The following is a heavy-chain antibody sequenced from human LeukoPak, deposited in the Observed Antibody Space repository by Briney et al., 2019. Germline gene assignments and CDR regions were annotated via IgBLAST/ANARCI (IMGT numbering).Heavy chain of an antibody. Sequence: SETLSLTCSVSGGSVSSYYWSWIRQPAGKGLEWIGRIYTSGSTNYNPSLKSRVTMSVDTSKNQFSLKLSSVTAADTAVYYCARGAVTKEDYYYYYYMDVWGKGTTVTISS. V-gene: IGHV4-4*07. CDR1: GGSVSSYY. CDR2: IYTSGST. J-gene: IGHJ6*03. CDR3: ARGAVTKEDYYYYYYMDV. D-gene: IGHD4-11*01.